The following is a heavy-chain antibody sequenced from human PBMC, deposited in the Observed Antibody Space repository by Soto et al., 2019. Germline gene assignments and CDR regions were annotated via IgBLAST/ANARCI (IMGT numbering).Heavy chain of an antibody. D-gene: IGHD3-10*01. J-gene: IGHJ4*02. Sequence: SSGMNVVLKTTGKGREWVAVIWYDGSNKYYADSVKGRFTISRDNSKNTLYLQMNSLRAEDTAVYYCARGFDYYGSGSYYKAPLDYWGQGTLVTVSS. CDR1: SSG. V-gene: IGHV3-33*01. CDR3: ARGFDYYGSGSYYKAPLDY. CDR2: IWYDGSNK.